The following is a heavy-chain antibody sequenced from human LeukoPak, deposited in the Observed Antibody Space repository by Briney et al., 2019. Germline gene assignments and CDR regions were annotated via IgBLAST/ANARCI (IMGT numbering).Heavy chain of an antibody. J-gene: IGHJ4*02. D-gene: IGHD3-3*01. CDR2: ISSSNNYI. Sequence: GGSLRLSCAASGFTFNNYCMNWVRQAPGKGLEWVSSISSSNNYIYYADSVKGRFTISGDNAKNSLYLQMNSLRAEDTAVYYCARDLTDDFWSGYHFDYWGQGTLVTVSS. CDR3: ARDLTDDFWSGYHFDY. CDR1: GFTFNNYC. V-gene: IGHV3-21*01.